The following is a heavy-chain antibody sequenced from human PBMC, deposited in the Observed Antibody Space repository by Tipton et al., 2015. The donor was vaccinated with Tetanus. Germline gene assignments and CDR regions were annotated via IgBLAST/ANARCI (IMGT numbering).Heavy chain of an antibody. J-gene: IGHJ4*02. CDR3: ARDTTRGGFDS. V-gene: IGHV4-59*01. D-gene: IGHD1-1*01. CDR1: GGSISAYY. CDR2: IYHSGST. Sequence: TLSLTCSVSGGSISAYYWSWIRQSPGRGLEWIGQIYHSGSTDYNPAPKSRVTMSVDVPKNQFSLRLRSVTAADTAVYYCARDTTRGGFDSWGQGALVTVSA.